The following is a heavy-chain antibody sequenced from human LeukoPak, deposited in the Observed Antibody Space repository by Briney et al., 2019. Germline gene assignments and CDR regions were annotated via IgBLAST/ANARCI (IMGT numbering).Heavy chain of an antibody. CDR1: GFTFSSYW. CDR3: AKDRNSYGCDY. V-gene: IGHV3-74*01. J-gene: IGHJ4*02. Sequence: GGSLRLSCAASGFTFSSYWMHWVRQAPGKGLVWVSRINSDGSSTSYADSVKGRFTISRDNSKNTLYLQMNSLRAEDTAVYYCAKDRNSYGCDYWGQGTLVTVSS. CDR2: INSDGSST. D-gene: IGHD5-18*01.